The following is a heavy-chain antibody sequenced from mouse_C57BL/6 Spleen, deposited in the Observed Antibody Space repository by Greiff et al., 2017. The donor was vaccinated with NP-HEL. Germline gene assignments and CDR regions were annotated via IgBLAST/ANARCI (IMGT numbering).Heavy chain of an antibody. CDR3: ASRGNYGAMDY. Sequence: QVQLQQPGAELVRPGTSVKLSCKASGYTFTSYWMHWVKQRPGQGLEWIGVIDPSDSYTNYNQKFKGKATLTVDTSSSTAYMQLSSLTSEDSAVYYCASRGNYGAMDYWGQGTSVTVSS. J-gene: IGHJ4*01. CDR1: GYTFTSYW. CDR2: IDPSDSYT. V-gene: IGHV1-59*01. D-gene: IGHD2-1*01.